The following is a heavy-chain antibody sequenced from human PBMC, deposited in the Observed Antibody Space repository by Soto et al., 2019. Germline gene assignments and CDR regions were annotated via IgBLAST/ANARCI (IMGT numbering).Heavy chain of an antibody. CDR1: GYTFTSYG. V-gene: IGHV1-18*01. Sequence: QVQLVQSGAEVKKPGASVKVSCKASGYTFTSYGISWVRQAPGQGLEWMGWISVNNGNTNYAQKLQGRVTMTTDTSTSTANMELRSLSSDDTAVYYCARASITMIRGVIRRIDSWGQGTLVTVSS. D-gene: IGHD3-10*01. J-gene: IGHJ4*02. CDR3: ARASITMIRGVIRRIDS. CDR2: ISVNNGNT.